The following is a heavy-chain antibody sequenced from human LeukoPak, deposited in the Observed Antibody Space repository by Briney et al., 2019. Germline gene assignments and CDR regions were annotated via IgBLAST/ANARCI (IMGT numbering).Heavy chain of an antibody. D-gene: IGHD4-23*01. V-gene: IGHV1-69*05. CDR3: ATPMGGYGGNSPFDY. Sequence: SVKVSCKASGGTFSSYAISWVRQAPGQGLEWMGRIIPIFGTANYAQKFQGRVTITTDESTSTAYMELSSLRSEDTAVYYCATPMGGYGGNSPFDYWGQGTLVTVSS. J-gene: IGHJ4*02. CDR1: GGTFSSYA. CDR2: IIPIFGTA.